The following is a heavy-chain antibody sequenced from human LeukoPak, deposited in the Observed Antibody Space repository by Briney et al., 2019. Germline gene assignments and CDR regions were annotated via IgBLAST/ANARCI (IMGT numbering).Heavy chain of an antibody. V-gene: IGHV3-48*04. CDR3: ASLEDSSGYYPLDY. CDR2: ISSSSSTI. Sequence: GGSLRLSCAASGFTFSSYSMNWVRQAPGKGLEGVSYISSSSSTIYYADSVKGRFTISRDNAKNSLYLQMNSLRAEDTAVYYCASLEDSSGYYPLDYWGQGTLVTVSS. CDR1: GFTFSSYS. D-gene: IGHD3-22*01. J-gene: IGHJ4*02.